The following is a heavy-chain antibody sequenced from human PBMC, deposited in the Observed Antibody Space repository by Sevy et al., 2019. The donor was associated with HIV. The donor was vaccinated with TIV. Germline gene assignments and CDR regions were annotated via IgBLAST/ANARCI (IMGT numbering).Heavy chain of an antibody. D-gene: IGHD5-18*01. Sequence: SETLSLTCAVYGGSFSGYYWSWIRLPPGKGLEWIGEINHSGSTNYNPSLKSRVTISVDTSKNQFSLKLSSVTAADTAVYCCARPGGYSYGLSYWGQGTLVTVSS. CDR1: GGSFSGYY. V-gene: IGHV4-34*01. CDR2: INHSGST. CDR3: ARPGGYSYGLSY. J-gene: IGHJ4*02.